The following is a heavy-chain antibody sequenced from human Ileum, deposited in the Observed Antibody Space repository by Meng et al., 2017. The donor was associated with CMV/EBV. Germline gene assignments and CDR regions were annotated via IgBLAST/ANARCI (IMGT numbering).Heavy chain of an antibody. V-gene: IGHV4-4*02. J-gene: IGHJ4*02. CDR3: ADAPADY. CDR2: IYHTGST. CDR1: GGSITGFSW. Sequence: GSLRLSCTVSGGSITGFSWWSWVRQPPGKGLEWIGEIYHTGSTNYSPSLKSRVTLAVDKSKNQFSLKLTSVTAADTAMYYCADAPADYWGQGILVTVSS.